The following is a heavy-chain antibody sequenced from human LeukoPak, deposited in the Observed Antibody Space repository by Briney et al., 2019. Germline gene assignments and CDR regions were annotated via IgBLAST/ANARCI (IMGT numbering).Heavy chain of an antibody. Sequence: GGSLRLSCAASGFTVSSNYMSWVRQAPGKGLEWVANIKQDGSEKYYVDSVKGRFTISRDNAKNSLYLQMNSLRAEDTAVYYCARDVPGMEGYWGQGTLVTASS. V-gene: IGHV3-7*01. CDR3: ARDVPGMEGY. CDR1: GFTVSSNY. J-gene: IGHJ4*02. CDR2: IKQDGSEK. D-gene: IGHD3-3*01.